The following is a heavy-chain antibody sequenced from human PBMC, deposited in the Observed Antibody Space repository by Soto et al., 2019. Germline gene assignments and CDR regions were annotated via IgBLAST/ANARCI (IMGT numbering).Heavy chain of an antibody. CDR3: AKSTRSYSGYEALVY. J-gene: IGHJ4*02. CDR2: ISGSGDST. D-gene: IGHD5-12*01. CDR1: GFTFSNCA. V-gene: IGHV3-23*01. Sequence: EVQLLESGGGLVQPGGSLRLSCVASGFTFSNCAMNWVRQAPGTGLEWVSGISGSGDSTYFADSVKGRFTITRDKSKNTLYLQMNSLRAEDTAVYYCAKSTRSYSGYEALVYWGQGTLVTVSS.